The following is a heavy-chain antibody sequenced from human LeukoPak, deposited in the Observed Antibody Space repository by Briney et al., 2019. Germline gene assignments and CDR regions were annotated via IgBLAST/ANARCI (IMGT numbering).Heavy chain of an antibody. D-gene: IGHD4-17*01. CDR3: ARLYGDQNSHSYYYYYMDV. J-gene: IGHJ6*03. V-gene: IGHV1-18*01. Sequence: ASVKVSCKASGYTFTSYGISWVRQAPGQGLEWMGWISAYNGNTNYAQKLQGRVTMTTDTSTSTAYMELRSLRSDDTAVYYCARLYGDQNSHSYYYYYMDVWGKGTTVTVSS. CDR1: GYTFTSYG. CDR2: ISAYNGNT.